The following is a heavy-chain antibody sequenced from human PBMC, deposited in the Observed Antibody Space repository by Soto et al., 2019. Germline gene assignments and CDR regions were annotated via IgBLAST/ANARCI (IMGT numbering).Heavy chain of an antibody. CDR2: IYYSGST. D-gene: IGHD3-22*01. CDR3: ATRFITMITPFDY. V-gene: IGHV4-30-4*01. J-gene: IGHJ4*02. Sequence: QVQLQESGPGLVKPSQTLSLTCTVSGGSVSSGDYYWHWIRPPPGKGLEWIGFIYYSGSTYYNPSLKSRVTISVDTSKNQFSLKLSSVTAADTAMYYCATRFITMITPFDYWGQGTLVTVSS. CDR1: GGSVSSGDYY.